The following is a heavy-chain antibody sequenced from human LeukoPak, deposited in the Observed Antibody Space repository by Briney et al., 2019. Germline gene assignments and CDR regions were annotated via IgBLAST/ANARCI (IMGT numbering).Heavy chain of an antibody. D-gene: IGHD3-10*01. Sequence: GSLRLSCAASGFTFSSYWMSWVRQAPGKGLEWIGSIYYSGSTYYNPSLKSRVTISVDTSKNQFSLKLSSVTAADTAVYYCARSMVRGVIGYWGQGTLVTVSS. CDR3: ARSMVRGVIGY. V-gene: IGHV4-39*01. CDR2: IYYSGST. CDR1: GFTFSSYW. J-gene: IGHJ4*02.